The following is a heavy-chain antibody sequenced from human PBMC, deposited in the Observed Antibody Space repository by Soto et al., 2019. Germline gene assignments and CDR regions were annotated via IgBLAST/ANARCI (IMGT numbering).Heavy chain of an antibody. J-gene: IGHJ6*02. D-gene: IGHD3-22*01. CDR1: GFTFSSYA. CDR2: ISGSGGST. V-gene: IGHV3-23*01. Sequence: PGGSLRLSCAASGFTFSSYAMSWVRQAPGKGLEWVSAISGSGGSTYYADSVKGRFTISRDNSKNTLYLQMNSLRAEDTAVYYCAKLTMIGVVISDPYYYGMDVWGQGTTVTVSS. CDR3: AKLTMIGVVISDPYYYGMDV.